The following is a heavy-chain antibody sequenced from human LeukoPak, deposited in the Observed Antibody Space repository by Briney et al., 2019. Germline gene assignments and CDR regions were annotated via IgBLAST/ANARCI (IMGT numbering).Heavy chain of an antibody. Sequence: SETLSLTCTVSGASLSSYYWGWIRQPAGKGLEFIGRIYTSGNTNYSPSLKSRVTISVDKSKNQFSLKLSSVTAADTAVYYCEIDPLAGYFDYWGQGALVTVSS. V-gene: IGHV4-4*07. CDR1: GASLSSYY. J-gene: IGHJ4*02. CDR2: IYTSGNT. CDR3: EIDPLAGYFDY.